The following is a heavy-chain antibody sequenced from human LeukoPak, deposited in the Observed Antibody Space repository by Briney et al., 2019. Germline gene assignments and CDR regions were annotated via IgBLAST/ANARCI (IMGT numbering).Heavy chain of an antibody. CDR1: GYAFTTYG. V-gene: IGHV1-18*01. J-gene: IGHJ4*02. Sequence: GASVKVSCKASGYAFTTYGISWVRQAPGQGLEWMGWITTYNGDANYAQKSQGRVTMTRDTSITTAYMELRSLRSDDTAVYYCARGKLNGDDFDYWGQGTLVTVAS. D-gene: IGHD4-17*01. CDR2: ITTYNGDA. CDR3: ARGKLNGDDFDY.